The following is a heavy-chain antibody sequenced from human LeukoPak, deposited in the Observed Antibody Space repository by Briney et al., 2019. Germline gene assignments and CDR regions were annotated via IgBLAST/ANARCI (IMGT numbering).Heavy chain of an antibody. CDR1: GGSISSYY. J-gene: IGHJ4*02. D-gene: IGHD4-17*01. V-gene: IGHV4-59*01. Sequence: SETLSLTCTVSGGSISSYYRSWIRQPPGKGLEWIGYIYYSGSTNYNPSLKSRVTISVDTSKNQFSLKLSSVTAADTAVYYCARLDYGDYVFDYWGQGTLVTVSS. CDR3: ARLDYGDYVFDY. CDR2: IYYSGST.